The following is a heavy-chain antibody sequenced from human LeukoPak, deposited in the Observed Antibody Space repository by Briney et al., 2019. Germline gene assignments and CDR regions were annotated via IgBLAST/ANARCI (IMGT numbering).Heavy chain of an antibody. V-gene: IGHV3-53*01. CDR2: IYNDGST. D-gene: IGHD2-15*01. J-gene: IGHJ1*01. CDR1: GFTVSSSD. CDR3: ARDPDDVAVVAQ. Sequence: GGSLRLSCAASGFTVSSSDMNWVRQAPGKGLEGVSVIYNDGSTFYADSVKGRFNISRDNPKNAVYLQMNSLKAEDTAVYYCARDPDDVAVVAQWGQGTLVTVSS.